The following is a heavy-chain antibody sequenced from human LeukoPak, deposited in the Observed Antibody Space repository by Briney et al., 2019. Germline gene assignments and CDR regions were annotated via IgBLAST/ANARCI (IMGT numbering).Heavy chain of an antibody. J-gene: IGHJ4*02. CDR3: AKGYVVVPAANDY. Sequence: GGSLRLSCAASGFTFSSYAMSWVRQAPGKGLEWVSAISGSGGSTYYADSMKGRFTISRDNSKNTLYLQMNSLRAEDTAVYYCAKGYVVVPAANDYWGQGTLVTVSS. CDR2: ISGSGGST. D-gene: IGHD2-2*01. CDR1: GFTFSSYA. V-gene: IGHV3-23*01.